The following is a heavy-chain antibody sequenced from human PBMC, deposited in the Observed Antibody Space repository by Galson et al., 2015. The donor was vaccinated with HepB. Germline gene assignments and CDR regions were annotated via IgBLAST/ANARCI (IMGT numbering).Heavy chain of an antibody. CDR1: GGSISSYY. CDR2: IYYSGST. Sequence: ETLSLTCTVSGGSISSYYWSWIRQPPGKGLEWIGYIYYSGSTNYNPSLKSRVTISVDTSKNQFSLKLSSVTAADTAVYYCARDNTVTTVDYYYGMDVWGQGTTVTVSS. J-gene: IGHJ6*02. CDR3: ARDNTVTTVDYYYGMDV. V-gene: IGHV4-59*01. D-gene: IGHD4-17*01.